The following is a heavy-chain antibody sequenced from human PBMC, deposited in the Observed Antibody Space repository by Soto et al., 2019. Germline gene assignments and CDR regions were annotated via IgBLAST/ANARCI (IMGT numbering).Heavy chain of an antibody. CDR2: FDPEDGET. D-gene: IGHD3-22*01. J-gene: IGHJ6*02. Sequence: ASVKVSCKVSGYTLTELSMHWVRQAPGKGLEWMGGFDPEDGETIYAQKFQGRVTMTEDTSTDTAYMEPSSLRSEDTAVYYCASPAVYYYDSSGYYRMDVWGQGTTVTVSS. V-gene: IGHV1-24*01. CDR3: ASPAVYYYDSSGYYRMDV. CDR1: GYTLTELS.